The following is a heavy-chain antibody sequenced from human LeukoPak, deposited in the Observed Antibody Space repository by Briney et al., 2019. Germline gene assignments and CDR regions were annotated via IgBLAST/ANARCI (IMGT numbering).Heavy chain of an antibody. J-gene: IGHJ4*02. Sequence: ASVNVSFTASGYTFTSYGISWVRQAPGQGLEWMGWISAYNGNTNYAQKLQGRVTITTDTSTSTAYMELRSLRSDDTAVYYCARVRYDSSGYPYFDYWGQGTLVTVSS. CDR1: GYTFTSYG. CDR3: ARVRYDSSGYPYFDY. V-gene: IGHV1-18*01. CDR2: ISAYNGNT. D-gene: IGHD3-22*01.